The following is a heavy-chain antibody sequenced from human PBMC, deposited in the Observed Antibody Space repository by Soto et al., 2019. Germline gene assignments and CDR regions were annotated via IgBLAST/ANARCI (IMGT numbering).Heavy chain of an antibody. V-gene: IGHV4-34*01. CDR2: INHSGST. J-gene: IGHJ6*02. CDR1: GGSFSGYY. Sequence: SETLSLTCAVYGGSFSGYYWSWVRQPPGKGLEWIGEINHSGSTNYNPSLKRRVTISVDTSKNQFSLKMSSVTAADTAVYYCARVRFYYYYGMDVWGQGTTVTVSS. CDR3: ARVRFYYYYGMDV. D-gene: IGHD3-3*01.